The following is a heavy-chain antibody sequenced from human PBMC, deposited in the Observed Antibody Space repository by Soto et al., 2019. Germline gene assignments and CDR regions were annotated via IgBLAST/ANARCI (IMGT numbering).Heavy chain of an antibody. D-gene: IGHD1-1*01. J-gene: IGHJ4*02. V-gene: IGHV3-23*01. CDR1: GFTFINYA. CDR3: VRDLYRSATMPCLDN. CDR2: IIDTGGDS. Sequence: GVSLRLSCEASGFTFINYAMSWVRQATGKGLEWVASIIDTGGDSYYADSMDGRFTISRDNSKNTLYLQINSLRAEHTAVYYCVRDLYRSATMPCLDNWGQGALVTVSS.